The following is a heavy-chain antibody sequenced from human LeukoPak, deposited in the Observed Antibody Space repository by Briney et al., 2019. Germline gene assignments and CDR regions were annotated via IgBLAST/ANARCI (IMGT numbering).Heavy chain of an antibody. J-gene: IGHJ3*02. Sequence: SETLSLTCTVSGGSISSSYWSWIRQPPGKGLEGIGYVYYSGSTNYNPSLKSRVTISVDTSKNQFSLKLSSVTAADTAVYYCARRIYGDAFDIWGQGTMVTVSS. D-gene: IGHD4-17*01. CDR3: ARRIYGDAFDI. CDR2: VYYSGST. CDR1: GGSISSSY. V-gene: IGHV4-59*08.